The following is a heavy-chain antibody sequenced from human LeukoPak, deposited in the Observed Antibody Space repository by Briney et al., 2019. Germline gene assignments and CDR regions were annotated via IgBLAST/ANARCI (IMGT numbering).Heavy chain of an antibody. J-gene: IGHJ5*02. CDR1: GGSISSY. D-gene: IGHD3-16*02. CDR3: ARGRRGYDYVWGSYRPVNWFDP. Sequence: SETLSLTCTVSGGSISSYWSWIRQPAGKGLEWIGRIYGSGTTTYNPSLKSRVSMSIDTSKNQFSLKLMSVTAADTAVYYCARGRRGYDYVWGSYRPVNWFDPWGQGTLVTVSS. CDR2: IYGSGTT. V-gene: IGHV4-4*07.